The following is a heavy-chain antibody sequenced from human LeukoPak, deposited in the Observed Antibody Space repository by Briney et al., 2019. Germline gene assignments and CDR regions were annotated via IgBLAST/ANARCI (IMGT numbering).Heavy chain of an antibody. J-gene: IGHJ3*02. CDR3: ARATRSYYRDYLSAFDI. Sequence: PGGSLRLSCAASGFTVSNNSMSRVRQAPGKGLEWVSFIYSGGTTHYADSVKGRCTISRDNSNNTLPLQMNNLRPEDTAVYYCARATRSYYRDYLSAFDIWGQGTMVTVSS. CDR1: GFTVSNNS. D-gene: IGHD4-17*01. V-gene: IGHV3-53*01. CDR2: IYSGGTT.